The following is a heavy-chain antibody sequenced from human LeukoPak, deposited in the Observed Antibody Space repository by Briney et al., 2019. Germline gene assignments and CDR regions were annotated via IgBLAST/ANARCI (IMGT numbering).Heavy chain of an antibody. D-gene: IGHD3-22*01. Sequence: SETLSLTCAVYGESFSGYYWSWIRQPPGKGLEWIGEINHSGSTNYNPSLKSRVTISVDTSKNQFSLKLSSVTAADTAVYYCARTYDSSGLLKEWGQGTLVTVSS. CDR3: ARTYDSSGLLKE. J-gene: IGHJ4*02. CDR2: INHSGST. V-gene: IGHV4-34*01. CDR1: GESFSGYY.